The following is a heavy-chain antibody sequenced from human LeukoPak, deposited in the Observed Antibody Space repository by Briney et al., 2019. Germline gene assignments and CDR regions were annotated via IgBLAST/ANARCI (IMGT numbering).Heavy chain of an antibody. CDR2: ISSSSSYI. Sequence: GGSLRLSCAASGFTFSSYSMNWVRQAPGKGLEWVSSISSSSSYIYYADSVKGRFTISRDNAKNSLYLQMNSLRAEDTAVYYCARDSSLGYCSSTSCYSFDPWGQGTLVTVSS. D-gene: IGHD2-2*01. CDR3: ARDSSLGYCSSTSCYSFDP. V-gene: IGHV3-21*01. J-gene: IGHJ5*02. CDR1: GFTFSSYS.